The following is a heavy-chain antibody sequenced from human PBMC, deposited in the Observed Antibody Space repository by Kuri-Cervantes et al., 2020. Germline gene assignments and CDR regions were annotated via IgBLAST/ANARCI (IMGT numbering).Heavy chain of an antibody. Sequence: SVKVSCKASGGTFSSYAISWVRQAPGQGLEWMGGIIPIFGTANYAQKFQGRVTITADESTSTAYMELSSLRSEDTAVYYCARRTVPLFPSSGWYYFDYWGQGTLVTVSS. CDR2: IIPIFGTA. CDR1: GGTFSSYA. CDR3: ARRTVPLFPSSGWYYFDY. V-gene: IGHV1-69*13. J-gene: IGHJ4*02. D-gene: IGHD6-19*01.